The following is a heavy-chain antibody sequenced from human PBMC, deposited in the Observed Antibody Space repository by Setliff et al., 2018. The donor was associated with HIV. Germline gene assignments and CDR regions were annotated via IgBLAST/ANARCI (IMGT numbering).Heavy chain of an antibody. J-gene: IGHJ6*03. V-gene: IGHV1-69*05. Sequence: SVKVSCKASGGTFGSYAISWVRQAPGQGLEWLGGNIPMFGTVSYAQKFLGRVTITTDESTSTAYMDLSSLRYEDTAIYYCARGEVIIDSYYYMNVWGKGTTVTVSS. CDR2: NIPMFGTV. CDR3: ARGEVIIDSYYYMNV. CDR1: GGTFGSYA.